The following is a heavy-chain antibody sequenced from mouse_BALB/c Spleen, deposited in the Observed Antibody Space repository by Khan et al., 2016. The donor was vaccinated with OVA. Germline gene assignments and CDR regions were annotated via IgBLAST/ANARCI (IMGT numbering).Heavy chain of an antibody. CDR1: GYSITTNYA. D-gene: IGHD1-2*01. CDR3: ARKNYYGEAVDY. V-gene: IGHV3-2*02. J-gene: IGHJ4*01. CDR2: ISYSGST. Sequence: EVQLQESGPGLVKPSQSLSLTCTVTGYSITTNYAWDWIRQFPGNKLEWMGYISYSGSTSYNPSLKSRISITRDTSKNQFFLQLNTVTTEDTATYDGARKNYYGEAVDYWGQGTSVTVSS.